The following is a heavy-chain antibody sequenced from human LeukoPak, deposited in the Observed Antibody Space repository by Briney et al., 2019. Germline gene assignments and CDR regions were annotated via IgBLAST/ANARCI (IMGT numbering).Heavy chain of an antibody. CDR2: ISYDGSNK. CDR1: GFTLSPYS. Sequence: GGSLRLSCAASGFTLSPYSMNWVRQAPGKGLEWVAVISYDGSNKYYADSVKGRFTISRDNSKNTLYLQMNSLRAEDTAVYYCARVIVVVPAAMTAFDIWGQGTMVTVSS. CDR3: ARVIVVVPAAMTAFDI. V-gene: IGHV3-30-3*01. J-gene: IGHJ3*02. D-gene: IGHD2-2*01.